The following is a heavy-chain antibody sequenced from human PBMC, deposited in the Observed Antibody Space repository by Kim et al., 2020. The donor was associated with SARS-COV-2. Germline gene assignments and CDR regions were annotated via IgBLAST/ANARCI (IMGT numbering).Heavy chain of an antibody. CDR1: GGSISSYY. CDR2: IYYSGST. V-gene: IGHV4-59*01. D-gene: IGHD7-27*01. CDR3: ARVTGGAPARLGFDY. Sequence: SETLSLTCTVSGGSISSYYWSWIRQPPGKGLEWIGYIYYSGSTNYNPSLKSRVTISVDTSKNQFSLKLSSVTAADTAVYYCARVTGGAPARLGFDYWGQGTLVTVSS. J-gene: IGHJ4*02.